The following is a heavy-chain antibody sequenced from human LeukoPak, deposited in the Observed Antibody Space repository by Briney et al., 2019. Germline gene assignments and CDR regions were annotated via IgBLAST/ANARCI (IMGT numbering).Heavy chain of an antibody. CDR2: INSDESST. J-gene: IGHJ4*02. CDR3: ARGALGMPGY. CDR1: GFTFSSYW. V-gene: IGHV3-74*01. D-gene: IGHD7-27*01. Sequence: PGGSLRLSCAASGFTFSSYWMHWVRQAPGKGLVWVSRINSDESSTSYADSVKGRFTTSRDNAKNTLFLQMNSLRAEDTAVYYCARGALGMPGYWGQGTLVTVSS.